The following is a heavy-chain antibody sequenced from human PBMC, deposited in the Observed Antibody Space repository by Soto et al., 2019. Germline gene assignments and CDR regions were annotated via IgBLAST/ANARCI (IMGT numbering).Heavy chain of an antibody. V-gene: IGHV4-61*01. CDR1: GGSVISESHY. J-gene: IGHJ5*02. Sequence: SETLSLTCTVSGGSVISESHYCIWIRQTPGKGLEWIGYIYYSGSTNYNPSLKSRVTISVDTSKNQFSLKLSSVTAADTAVYYCARGGRSSSFKANWFDPWGQGTLVTVSS. CDR2: IYYSGST. D-gene: IGHD3-16*01. CDR3: ARGGRSSSFKANWFDP.